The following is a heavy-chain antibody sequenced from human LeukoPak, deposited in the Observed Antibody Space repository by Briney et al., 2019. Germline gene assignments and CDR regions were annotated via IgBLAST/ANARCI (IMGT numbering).Heavy chain of an antibody. V-gene: IGHV1-18*01. J-gene: IGHJ4*02. D-gene: IGHD6-13*01. Sequence: GASVKVSCKASGYTFFNYGISWVRQAPGQGLEWMGWISSYNGNTNYVQKLQGRVTMTTDTSTSTAYMELRSLISDDTAVYYCARGGAGSGSWSFDYWGQGTLVTVSS. CDR1: GYTFFNYG. CDR2: ISSYNGNT. CDR3: ARGGAGSGSWSFDY.